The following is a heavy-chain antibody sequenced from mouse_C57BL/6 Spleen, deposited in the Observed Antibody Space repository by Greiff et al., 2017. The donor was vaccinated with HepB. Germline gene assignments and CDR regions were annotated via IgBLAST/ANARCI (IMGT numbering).Heavy chain of an antibody. J-gene: IGHJ2*01. CDR2: ISYDGSN. D-gene: IGHD2-12*01. Sequence: EVQLQESGPGLVKPSQSLSLTCSVTGYSITSGYYWNWIRQFPGNTLEWMGYISYDGSNNYNPSLKNRISITRDTSKNQFFLKLNSVTTEDTATYYCARDDTTTLDYWGQGTTLTVSS. CDR1: GYSITSGYY. V-gene: IGHV3-6*01. CDR3: ARDDTTTLDY.